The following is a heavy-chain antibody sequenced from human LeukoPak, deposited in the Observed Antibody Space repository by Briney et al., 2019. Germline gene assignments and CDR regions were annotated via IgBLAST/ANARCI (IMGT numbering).Heavy chain of an antibody. V-gene: IGHV3-33*01. Sequence: GRSLRLSCAASGFTFSSYGMHWVRQAPGKGLEWVAVIWYDGSNKYYADSVKGRFTISRDNSKNTLYLQMNSLRAEDTAVYYCARGRSGYYYFDYWGQGTLVTVSS. J-gene: IGHJ4*02. CDR1: GFTFSSYG. CDR2: IWYDGSNK. D-gene: IGHD3-22*01. CDR3: ARGRSGYYYFDY.